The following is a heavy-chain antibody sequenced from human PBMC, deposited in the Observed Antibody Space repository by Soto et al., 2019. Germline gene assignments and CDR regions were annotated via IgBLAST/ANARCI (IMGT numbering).Heavy chain of an antibody. Sequence: GGSLRLSCTASGFTFSTYAMSWVRQAPGKGLEWVSCIVGSGGTTYYADSVRGRFTISRDDSKNTLYLQMNSLRAEDTAVYYCARRSVTMDYWGQGTLFTVSS. D-gene: IGHD4-17*01. CDR3: ARRSVTMDY. V-gene: IGHV3-23*01. J-gene: IGHJ4*02. CDR1: GFTFSTYA. CDR2: IVGSGGTT.